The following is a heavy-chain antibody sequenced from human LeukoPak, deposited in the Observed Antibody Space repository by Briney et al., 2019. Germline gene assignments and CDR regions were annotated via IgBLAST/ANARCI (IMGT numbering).Heavy chain of an antibody. Sequence: GGSLRLSCAASGFTVSSNYMSWVRQAPGKGLEWVSVIYSGGSTYYADSVKGRFTISRDNSKNTLYLQMNSLRAEDTAVYYCARGLDIVVVPAAVNAFDIWGQGTMVTVSS. CDR1: GFTVSSNY. CDR2: IYSGGST. D-gene: IGHD2-2*01. CDR3: ARGLDIVVVPAAVNAFDI. V-gene: IGHV3-53*01. J-gene: IGHJ3*02.